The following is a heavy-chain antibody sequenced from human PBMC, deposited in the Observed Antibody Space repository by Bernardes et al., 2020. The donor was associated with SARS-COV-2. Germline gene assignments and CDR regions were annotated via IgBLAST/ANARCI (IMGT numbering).Heavy chain of an antibody. CDR1: GFTFRSYA. D-gene: IGHD1-20*01. J-gene: IGHJ6*02. CDR3: ARELRESDSFNWNYYYYGLDV. V-gene: IGHV3-23*01. Sequence: GGSLRLSCAASGFTFRSYAMNWVRQGPGKGLEWVSSISASDDTTHYADSVKGRFTISRDNSQNTLYLRMDSLRADDTAVYYCARELRESDSFNWNYYYYGLDVWGQGTTVTVSS. CDR2: ISASDDTT.